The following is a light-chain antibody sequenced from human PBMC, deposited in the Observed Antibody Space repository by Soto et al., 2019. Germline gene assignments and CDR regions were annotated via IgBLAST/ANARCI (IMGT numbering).Light chain of an antibody. CDR3: LLYYNGASV. Sequence: QAVVTQEPSLTVSPGGTVTLTCASSTGTVTSGYYPNWFQQKPGQAPTSLIYSTTHRHSWTPARFSGSLLGGKAALTLSGVQREEEAEYYCLLYYNGASVFGGGTKLTVL. J-gene: IGLJ2*01. V-gene: IGLV7-43*01. CDR1: TGTVTSGYY. CDR2: STT.